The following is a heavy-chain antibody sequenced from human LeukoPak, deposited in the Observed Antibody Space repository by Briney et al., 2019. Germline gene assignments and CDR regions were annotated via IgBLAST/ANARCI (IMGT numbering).Heavy chain of an antibody. V-gene: IGHV4-4*02. Sequence: SETLSLTCAVSGGSISSSNWWRWVRQPPGKGLEWIGEIYHSGSTNYNPSLKSRVTISVDKSKNQFSLKLSSVTAADTAVYYCARDPPATGGTVEEPAAWGQGTLVTVAS. CDR2: IYHSGST. J-gene: IGHJ5*02. CDR3: ARDPPATGGTVEEPAA. D-gene: IGHD6-13*01. CDR1: GGSISSSNW.